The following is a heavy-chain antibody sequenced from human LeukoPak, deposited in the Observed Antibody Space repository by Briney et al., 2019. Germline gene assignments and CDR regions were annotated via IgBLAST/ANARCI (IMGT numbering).Heavy chain of an antibody. Sequence: PSGTLSLTCAVSGGSISSTNWWSWVRQPPGQGLEWIGEINHSGSTNYNPSLKSRVTISVDTSKNQFSLKLSSVTAADTAVYYCARGGVYCSGGSCYFGYWGQGTLVTVSS. CDR3: ARGGVYCSGGSCYFGY. CDR2: INHSGST. V-gene: IGHV4-4*02. J-gene: IGHJ4*02. D-gene: IGHD2-15*01. CDR1: GGSISSTNW.